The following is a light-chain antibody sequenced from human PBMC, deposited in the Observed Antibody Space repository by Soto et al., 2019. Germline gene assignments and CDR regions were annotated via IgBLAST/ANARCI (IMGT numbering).Light chain of an antibody. V-gene: IGKV3-11*01. J-gene: IGKJ5*01. CDR1: QRVSSY. CDR3: QQRSNWPPEAT. CDR2: DAS. Sequence: VLVQSPTTLSLSPGERATLSCRASQRVSSYLAWYQQKPGQAPMLLIYDASNRATGIPARFSGSGSGTDFTLTISSLEPEAVAVYYCQQRSNWPPEATFGQGTRLEIK.